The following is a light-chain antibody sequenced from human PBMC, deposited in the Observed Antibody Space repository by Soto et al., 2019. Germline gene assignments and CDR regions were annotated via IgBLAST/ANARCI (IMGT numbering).Light chain of an antibody. CDR1: QSVNRY. J-gene: IGKJ4*01. CDR2: DAS. Sequence: EIVLTQSPAMLSLSPGEGATLSCRASQSVNRYVAWYQQKPGQAPRLLIYDASSRATGIPTRFSGSGSGTDFTLTISSLEPEDFAVYYCQQHSKWPLTFGGGTKVEIK. CDR3: QQHSKWPLT. V-gene: IGKV3-11*01.